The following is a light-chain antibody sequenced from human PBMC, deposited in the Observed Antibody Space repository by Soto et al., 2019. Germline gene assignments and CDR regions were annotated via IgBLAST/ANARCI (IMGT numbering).Light chain of an antibody. Sequence: QSALTQPASVSGSPGQSITSACTGTSSDVGGYNFVSWYQQRPDKAPKLIIFEVNNRPSGVSNRFSGSKFGNTASLTISGLRAEDEADYYCSSYTSTSTRVFGGGTKLTVL. CDR3: SSYTSTSTRV. J-gene: IGLJ2*01. CDR2: EVN. CDR1: SSDVGGYNF. V-gene: IGLV2-14*01.